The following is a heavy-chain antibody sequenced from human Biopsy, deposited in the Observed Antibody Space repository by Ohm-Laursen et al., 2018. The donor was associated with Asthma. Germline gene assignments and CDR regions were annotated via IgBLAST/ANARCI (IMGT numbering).Heavy chain of an antibody. CDR2: VSWNSGSI. D-gene: IGHD6-13*01. J-gene: IGHJ4*02. CDR1: GFTFDDYA. Sequence: SLRLSCTASGFTFDDYAMHWVRQAPGKGLEWVSGVSWNSGSIDYADSVKGRFTISRDNAKNSLYLQMHSLRGADTALYYCVKDIRLQLWGFDSWGQGTLVTVSS. V-gene: IGHV3-9*01. CDR3: VKDIRLQLWGFDS.